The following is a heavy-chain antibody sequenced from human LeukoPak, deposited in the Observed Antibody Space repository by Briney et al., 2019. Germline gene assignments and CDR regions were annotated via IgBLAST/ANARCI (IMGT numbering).Heavy chain of an antibody. D-gene: IGHD3-22*01. V-gene: IGHV3-21*01. CDR3: AREAYYYDSSGYYPHYFDY. Sequence: GGSLRLSCAASGFTFGSYSMNWVRQAPGKGLEWVSSISSSSSYIYYADSVKGRFTISRDNAKNSLYLQMNSLRAEDTAVYYCAREAYYYDSSGYYPHYFDYWGQGTLVTVSS. CDR1: GFTFGSYS. CDR2: ISSSSSYI. J-gene: IGHJ4*02.